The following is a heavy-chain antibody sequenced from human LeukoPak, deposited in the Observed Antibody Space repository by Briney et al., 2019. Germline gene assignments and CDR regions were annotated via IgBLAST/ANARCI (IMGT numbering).Heavy chain of an antibody. CDR1: GGSISSYY. CDR3: ARDPNSSSWYSWFDY. Sequence: SETLSLTCTVSGGSISSYYWSWIRQPPGKGLEWIGYIYYSGSTNYNPSLKSRVTISVDTSKNQVSLKLSSVTAADTAVYYCARDPNSSSWYSWFDYWGQGTLATVSS. CDR2: IYYSGST. D-gene: IGHD6-13*01. V-gene: IGHV4-59*01. J-gene: IGHJ4*02.